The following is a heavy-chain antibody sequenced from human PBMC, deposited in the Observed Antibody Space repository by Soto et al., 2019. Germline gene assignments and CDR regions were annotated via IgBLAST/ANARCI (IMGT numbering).Heavy chain of an antibody. CDR3: ARALYDILSPMDV. V-gene: IGHV1-8*01. CDR2: INPSGGSA. CDR1: GYSFISHY. D-gene: IGHD3-9*01. J-gene: IGHJ6*03. Sequence: ASVKVSCKASGYSFISHYIHWVRQAPGQGLEWMGWINPSGGSASHAQKFQGRVTMTRNTSISTAYMELSSLRSEDTAVYYCARALYDILSPMDVWGKGTTVTVSS.